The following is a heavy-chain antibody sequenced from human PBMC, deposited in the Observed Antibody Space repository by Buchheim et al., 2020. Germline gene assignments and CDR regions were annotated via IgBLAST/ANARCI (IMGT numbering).Heavy chain of an antibody. V-gene: IGHV4-4*02. J-gene: IGHJ4*02. CDR2: VSQSGVT. D-gene: IGHD3-22*01. Sequence: QVQLQESGPGLVKPSGTLSLTCAVSGDSIGGPSWWNWVRQPPGKGLEWIGEVSQSGVTNYNPPLKSRVTMSVDKSKNQFSLKVTSVTVADTAVYYCARLKLDRGWLFDYWGQGTL. CDR3: ARLKLDRGWLFDY. CDR1: GDSIGGPSW.